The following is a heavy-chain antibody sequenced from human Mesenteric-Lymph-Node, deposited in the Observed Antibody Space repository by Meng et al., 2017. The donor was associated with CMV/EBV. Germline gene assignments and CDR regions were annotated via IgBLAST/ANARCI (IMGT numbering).Heavy chain of an antibody. Sequence: GGSLRLSCAASGFTFDDYAMHWVRQAPGKGLEWVSGISWNSGSIGYADSVKGRFTISRDSAKNSLYLQMNSLRAEDTAVYYCARDSSSSDYFDYWGQGTLVTVSS. J-gene: IGHJ4*02. CDR2: ISWNSGSI. V-gene: IGHV3-9*01. CDR1: GFTFDDYA. CDR3: ARDSSSSDYFDY. D-gene: IGHD6-6*01.